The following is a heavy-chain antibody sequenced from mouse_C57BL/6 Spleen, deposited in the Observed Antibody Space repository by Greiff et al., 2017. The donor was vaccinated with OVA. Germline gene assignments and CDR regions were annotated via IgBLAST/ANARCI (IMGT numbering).Heavy chain of an antibody. V-gene: IGHV1-15*01. CDR3: TRGELSRFDY. CDR2: IDPETGGT. CDR1: GYTFTDYE. D-gene: IGHD1-1*02. J-gene: IGHJ2*01. Sequence: VQLQQSGAELVRPGASVTLSCKASGYTFTDYEMHWVKQTPVHGLEWIGAIDPETGGTAYNQKFKGKAILTADKSSSTAYMELRSLTSEDSAFYYCTRGELSRFDYWGHGTTLTVSS.